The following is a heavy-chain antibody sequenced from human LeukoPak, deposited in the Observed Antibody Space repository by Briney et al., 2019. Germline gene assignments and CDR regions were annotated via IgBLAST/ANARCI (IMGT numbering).Heavy chain of an antibody. D-gene: IGHD1-26*01. Sequence: PGGSLRLSCAASGFTFNSYVMSWVRQAPGKGLEWIGEIHHGGSTNYNPSLKSRVTISVDKSKNQFSLKMSSVTAADTAVYYCARSRDTTNYYGMDVWGQGTTVTVSS. CDR1: GFTFNSYVM. CDR2: IHHGGST. CDR3: ARSRDTTNYYGMDV. V-gene: IGHV4-4*02. J-gene: IGHJ6*02.